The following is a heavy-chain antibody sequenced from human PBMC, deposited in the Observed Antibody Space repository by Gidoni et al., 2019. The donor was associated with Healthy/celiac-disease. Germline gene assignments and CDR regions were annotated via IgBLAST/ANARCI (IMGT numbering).Heavy chain of an antibody. V-gene: IGHV4-39*01. Sequence: QLQLQESGPGLVKPSETLSLTCTVSGGSISSISYSWGWIRQPPGKGLEWIGSIYYSGSTYYNPSLKSRVTISVDTSKNQFSLKLSSVTAADTAVYYCAHRREDYDFWSGYYKVDYWGQGTLVTVSS. D-gene: IGHD3-3*01. CDR3: AHRREDYDFWSGYYKVDY. CDR2: IYYSGST. CDR1: GGSISSISYS. J-gene: IGHJ4*02.